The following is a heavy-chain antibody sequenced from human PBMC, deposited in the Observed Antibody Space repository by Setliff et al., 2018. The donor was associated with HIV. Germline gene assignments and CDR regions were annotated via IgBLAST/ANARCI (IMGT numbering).Heavy chain of an antibody. Sequence: PSETLSLTCTVSGGSISSYYWSWIRQPPGKGLEWIGYIYYRGSTNYNPSLKSRVTISVDTSENQFSLKLTSVTAADTAMYYCARHKSQPYYFDYWGQGTLVTVSS. J-gene: IGHJ4*02. CDR1: GGSISSYY. CDR2: IYYRGST. V-gene: IGHV4-59*08. CDR3: ARHKSQPYYFDY.